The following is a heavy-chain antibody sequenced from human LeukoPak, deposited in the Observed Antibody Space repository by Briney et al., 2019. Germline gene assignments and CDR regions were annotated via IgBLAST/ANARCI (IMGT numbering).Heavy chain of an antibody. V-gene: IGHV3-23*01. CDR1: GFPFSTHA. CDR2: IRESGGST. CDR3: VKKYGSGVYYPFDY. Sequence: PGGSLRLSCAASGFPFSTHAMSWVRQAPGKGLEWVSGIRESGGSTYYADSVKGRFTISRDNSKNTLYLQMNSLRAEDTAVYYCVKKYGSGVYYPFDYWGQGTLVTVSS. J-gene: IGHJ4*02. D-gene: IGHD3-10*01.